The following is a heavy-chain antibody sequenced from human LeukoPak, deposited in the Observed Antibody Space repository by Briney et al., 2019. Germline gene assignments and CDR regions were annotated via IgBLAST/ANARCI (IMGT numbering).Heavy chain of an antibody. D-gene: IGHD1-7*01. J-gene: IGHJ4*02. V-gene: IGHV4-59*01. CDR3: ALRTGTTPYYFDY. CDR2: IYYSGST. CDR1: GGSISSYY. Sequence: SETLSLTCTVSGGSISSYYWSWIRQPPGKGLEWIGYIYYSGSTNYNPSLKSRVTISVDTSKNQFSLKLSSVTAADTAVYYCALRTGTTPYYFDYWGQGTLVTVSS.